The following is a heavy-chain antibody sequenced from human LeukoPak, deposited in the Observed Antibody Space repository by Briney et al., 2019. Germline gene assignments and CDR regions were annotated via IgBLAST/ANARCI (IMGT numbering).Heavy chain of an antibody. CDR2: IYTSGST. Sequence: SATLSLTCTVSGGSISSYYWSWIRQPAGKGLEWIGRIYTSGSTNYNPSLKSRVTMSVDTSKNQFSLKLSSVTAADTAVYYCARDSGYSGYDFRYYYYGMDVWGQGTTVTVSS. D-gene: IGHD5-12*01. CDR3: ARDSGYSGYDFRYYYYGMDV. V-gene: IGHV4-4*07. CDR1: GGSISSYY. J-gene: IGHJ6*02.